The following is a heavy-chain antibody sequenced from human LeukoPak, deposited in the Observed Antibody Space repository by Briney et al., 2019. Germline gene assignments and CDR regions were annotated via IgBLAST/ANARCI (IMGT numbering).Heavy chain of an antibody. CDR3: AKDLFGYDWKFDY. V-gene: IGHV3-23*01. Sequence: GGSLRLSCAASEFTFRSHVMSWVRQAPGKGLEWVSAISGSGGSTYYADSVKGRFTISRDNSKNTLYLQMNSLRAEDTAVYYCAKDLFGYDWKFDYWGQGTLVTVSS. J-gene: IGHJ4*02. CDR1: EFTFRSHV. CDR2: ISGSGGST. D-gene: IGHD5-12*01.